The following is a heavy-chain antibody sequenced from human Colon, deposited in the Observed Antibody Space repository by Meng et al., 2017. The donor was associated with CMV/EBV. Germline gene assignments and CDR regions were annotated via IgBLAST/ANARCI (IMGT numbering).Heavy chain of an antibody. D-gene: IGHD2/OR15-2a*01. CDR1: GFAFANYW. CDR3: AKYYSRAMDV. CDR2: IKHDGSQL. Sequence: GGSLRLSCAASGFAFANYWMTWVRQAPGKGLEWVAHIKHDGSQLQYVDSVKGRFTVSRDNAKNSLYLQMNSLRAEDTAVYYCAKYYSRAMDVWGQGTTVTVSS. V-gene: IGHV3-7*01. J-gene: IGHJ6*02.